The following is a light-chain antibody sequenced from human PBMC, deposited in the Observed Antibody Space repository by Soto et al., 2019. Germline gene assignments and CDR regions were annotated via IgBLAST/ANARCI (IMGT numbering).Light chain of an antibody. J-gene: IGLJ2*01. Sequence: QSVLTQPASVSGSPGQSITISCSGTRRDIGAYNLVSWYQQPPGKAPKLLIYEVRNRPSGISYRFSGSKSGTTASLTISSLRPEDEADYYCSAYTSRSTLVFGGGTKVTVL. CDR1: RRDIGAYNL. V-gene: IGLV2-14*01. CDR3: SAYTSRSTLV. CDR2: EVR.